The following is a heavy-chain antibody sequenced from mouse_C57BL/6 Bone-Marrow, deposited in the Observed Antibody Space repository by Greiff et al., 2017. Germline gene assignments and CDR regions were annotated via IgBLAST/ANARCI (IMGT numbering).Heavy chain of an antibody. CDR3: ARENWEDY. J-gene: IGHJ2*01. Sequence: EVQGVESGGGLVKPGGSLKLSCAASGFTFSSYAMSWVRQTPEKRLEWVATISDGGSYTYYPDNVKGRFTISRDNAKNNLYLQMSHLKSEDTAMYYCARENWEDYWGQGTTLTVSS. CDR1: GFTFSSYA. D-gene: IGHD4-1*01. V-gene: IGHV5-4*01. CDR2: ISDGGSYT.